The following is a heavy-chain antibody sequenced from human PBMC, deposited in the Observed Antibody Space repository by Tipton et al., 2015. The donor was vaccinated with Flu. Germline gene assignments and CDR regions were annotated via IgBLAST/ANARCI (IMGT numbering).Heavy chain of an antibody. J-gene: IGHJ3*02. Sequence: TLSLTCTVSGYSISSGYYWGWIRQPPGKGLEWIGSIYRSGSTYYNPSLKSRVTISVDTSKNQFSLKLSSVTAADTAVYYCARVGDGDAFDIWGQGTMVTVSS. D-gene: IGHD3-16*01. CDR2: IYRSGST. CDR3: ARVGDGDAFDI. V-gene: IGHV4-38-2*02. CDR1: GYSISSGYY.